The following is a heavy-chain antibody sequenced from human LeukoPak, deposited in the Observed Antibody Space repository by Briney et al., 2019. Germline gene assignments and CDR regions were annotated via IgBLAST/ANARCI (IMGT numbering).Heavy chain of an antibody. CDR2: IKQDGSEK. CDR3: ASDRSGGSCYECWFDP. D-gene: IGHD2-15*01. CDR1: GFTFSSYW. J-gene: IGHJ5*02. V-gene: IGHV3-7*01. Sequence: GGSLRLSCAASGFTFSSYWMSWVRQAPGKGVEWVANIKQDGSEKYYVDSVKGRFTISRDNAKNSLYLQMNSLRAEDTAVYYCASDRSGGSCYECWFDPWGQGTLVTVSS.